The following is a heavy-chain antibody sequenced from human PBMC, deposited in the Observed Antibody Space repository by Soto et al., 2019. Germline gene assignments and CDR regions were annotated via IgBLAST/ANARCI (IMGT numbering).Heavy chain of an antibody. CDR1: GGSFSGYY. CDR3: ARVRGGYCSSTSCLNYYYYYMDV. CDR2: INHSGST. D-gene: IGHD2-2*03. Sequence: SETLSLTCAVYGGSFSGYYWSWIRQPPGKGLEWIGEINHSGSTNYNPSLKSRVTISVDTSKNQFSLKLSSVTAADTAVYYCARVRGGYCSSTSCLNYYYYYMDVWGKGTTVTVSS. V-gene: IGHV4-34*01. J-gene: IGHJ6*03.